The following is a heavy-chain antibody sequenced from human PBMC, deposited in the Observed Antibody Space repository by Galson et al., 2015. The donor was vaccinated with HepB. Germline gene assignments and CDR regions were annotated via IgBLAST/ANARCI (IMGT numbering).Heavy chain of an antibody. CDR2: IIPIFGTA. J-gene: IGHJ4*02. D-gene: IGHD3-10*01. V-gene: IGHV1-69*06. CDR3: AHQKDVTMVRGVPLLGYFDY. Sequence: SVKVSCKASGGTFSSYAISWVRQAPGQGLEWMGGIIPIFGTANYAQKFQGRVTITADKSTSTAYMELSSLRSEDTAVYYCAHQKDVTMVRGVPLLGYFDYWGQGTLVTVSS. CDR1: GGTFSSYA.